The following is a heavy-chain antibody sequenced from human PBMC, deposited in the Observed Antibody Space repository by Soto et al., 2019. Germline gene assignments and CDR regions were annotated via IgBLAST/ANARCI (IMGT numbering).Heavy chain of an antibody. V-gene: IGHV1-69*01. J-gene: IGHJ6*02. CDR2: ILPVFRTP. CDR1: GGTFGDYG. Sequence: QMHLVQSGPEVRKPGSSVKVSCKASGGTFGDYGIDWVRQAPVHGLEWMGGILPVFRTPRNAQKFEGRVSLTVDEDTNTAFMELNSLRTEDRATYDCARDDGEWGMDVWGQGTTVIVSS. D-gene: IGHD3-10*01. CDR3: ARDDGEWGMDV.